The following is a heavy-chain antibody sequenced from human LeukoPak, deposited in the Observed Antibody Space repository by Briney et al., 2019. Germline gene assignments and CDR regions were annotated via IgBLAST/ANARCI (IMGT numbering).Heavy chain of an antibody. V-gene: IGHV3-9*01. Sequence: GGSLRLSCAASGFTFDDYAMHWVRQAPGKGLEWVSGISWNSGSIGYADSVKGRFTISRDNAKNSLYLQMNSLRAEDTALYYCARDQGDWNDVFYFDYWGQGTLVTVSS. CDR2: ISWNSGSI. D-gene: IGHD1-1*01. J-gene: IGHJ4*02. CDR3: ARDQGDWNDVFYFDY. CDR1: GFTFDDYA.